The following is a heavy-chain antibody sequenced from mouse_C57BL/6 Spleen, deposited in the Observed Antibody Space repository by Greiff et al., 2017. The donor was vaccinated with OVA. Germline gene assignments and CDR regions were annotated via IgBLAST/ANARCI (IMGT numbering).Heavy chain of an antibody. V-gene: IGHV2-2*01. D-gene: IGHD2-4*01. CDR3: ASYDYDDVPFAY. J-gene: IGHJ3*01. CDR1: GFSLTSYG. CDR2: IWSGGST. Sequence: VQLQESGPGLVQPSQSLSITCTVSGFSLTSYGVHWVRQSPGKGLEWLGVIWSGGSTDYNAAFISRLSISKDNSKSQVFFKMNSLQADDTAIYYCASYDYDDVPFAYWGQGTLVTVSA.